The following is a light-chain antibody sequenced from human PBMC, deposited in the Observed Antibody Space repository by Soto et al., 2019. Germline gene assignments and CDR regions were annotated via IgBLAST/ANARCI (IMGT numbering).Light chain of an antibody. Sequence: EIVLTQSPATLSLSPGERATLSCRASQSVSSYLAWYQQKPGQAPRLLIYDASNRATGIPARFSGSGSGTDITLTISSLEPQAVAVYYCQRRSHGQSGLTFGGGTKVEIK. J-gene: IGKJ4*01. CDR3: QRRSHGQSGLT. V-gene: IGKV3-11*01. CDR1: QSVSSY. CDR2: DAS.